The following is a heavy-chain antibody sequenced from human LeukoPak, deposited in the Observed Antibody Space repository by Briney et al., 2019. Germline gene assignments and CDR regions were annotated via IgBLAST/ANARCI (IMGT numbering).Heavy chain of an antibody. CDR1: GGSISSYY. CDR3: ARRIGNLYYFDY. V-gene: IGHV4-59*12. J-gene: IGHJ4*02. Sequence: SETLSLTCTVSGGSISSYYWSWIRQPPGKGLEWIGYIYYSGSTNCSPSLRSRVTISVDTSKNQFSLKLSSVTAADTAVYYCARRIGNLYYFDYWGQGTLVTVSS. D-gene: IGHD1-14*01. CDR2: IYYSGST.